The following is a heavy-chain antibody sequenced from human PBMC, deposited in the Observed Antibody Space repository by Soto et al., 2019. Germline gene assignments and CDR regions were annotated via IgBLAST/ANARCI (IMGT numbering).Heavy chain of an antibody. J-gene: IGHJ4*02. V-gene: IGHV5-10-1*01. Sequence: PGESLKISCKGSGYTLTTYWITWVRQTPGKGLEWMGRIDPGNSYTSYNPSFQGHVTLSADMSISTAYLQWSGLKASDTAMYYCERHKGLGQMPFDYWGQGTLVTVSS. CDR3: ERHKGLGQMPFDY. CDR2: IDPGNSYT. D-gene: IGHD2-2*01. CDR1: GYTLTTYW.